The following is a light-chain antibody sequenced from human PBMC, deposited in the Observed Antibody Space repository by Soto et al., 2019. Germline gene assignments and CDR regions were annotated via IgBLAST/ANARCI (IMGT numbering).Light chain of an antibody. Sequence: EIVLTQSPGTLSLSPGERATLSCRADRSVSDTLLTWFQQKPGQAPRLLIFGTSNRAHGIPDRFSGSGSGTDFTITISRLEPDDFAVYYCQHYGDSSWTFGQGTKVEIK. J-gene: IGKJ1*01. V-gene: IGKV3-20*01. CDR2: GTS. CDR3: QHYGDSSWT. CDR1: RSVSDTL.